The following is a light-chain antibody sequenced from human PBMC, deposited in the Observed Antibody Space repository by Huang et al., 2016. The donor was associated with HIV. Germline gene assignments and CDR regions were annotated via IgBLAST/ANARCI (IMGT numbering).Light chain of an antibody. CDR1: QSVNSY. V-gene: IGKV3-11*01. CDR2: DAS. Sequence: EIVLTQSPATLSLSSGERATLSCRASQSVNSYLAWYQQKPGQAPRLLISDASNRATGIPARFSGSGSGTDFTLTISSLEPEDFAVYYCQQRSNWPPTFGGGTKVEIK. CDR3: QQRSNWPPT. J-gene: IGKJ4*01.